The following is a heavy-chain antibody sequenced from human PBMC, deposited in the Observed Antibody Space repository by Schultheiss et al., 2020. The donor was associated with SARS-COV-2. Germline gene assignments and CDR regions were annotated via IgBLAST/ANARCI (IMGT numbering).Heavy chain of an antibody. D-gene: IGHD3-22*01. Sequence: ASVKVSCQASRYTFTKYFTQWVRQGPGQGLEWMGWINPNSGGTNYAQKFQGRVTMTRDTSISTAYMELSRLGSDDTAVYYCASGRPSERGSSGYYHEPGVGWFDPWGQGTLVTVSS. CDR1: RYTFTKYF. J-gene: IGHJ5*02. CDR3: ASGRPSERGSSGYYHEPGVGWFDP. V-gene: IGHV1-2*02. CDR2: INPNSGGT.